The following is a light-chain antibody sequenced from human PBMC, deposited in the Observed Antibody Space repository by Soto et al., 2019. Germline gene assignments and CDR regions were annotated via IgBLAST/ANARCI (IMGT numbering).Light chain of an antibody. V-gene: IGLV2-14*03. Sequence: QSALTQPASVSGSPGQSITISCTGTSSDIRASNFVSWYQQHPGKAPKLMLYDVNIRPSGVSTRFSGSKSGNTASLPLSGLQAEGGADCYCTPLTTSTTMIFGGGTQLTVL. J-gene: IGLJ2*01. CDR1: SSDIRASNF. CDR3: TPLTTSTTMI. CDR2: DVN.